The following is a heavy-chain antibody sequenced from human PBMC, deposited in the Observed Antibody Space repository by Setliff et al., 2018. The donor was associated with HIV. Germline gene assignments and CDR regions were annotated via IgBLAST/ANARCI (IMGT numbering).Heavy chain of an antibody. Sequence: PSETLSLTCTVSGGSISSGNYYWSWIRQPAGKGLEWIGRIYTSGSTNYNPSLKSRVTISLDTSKNQFSLNLSSVTAADTAVYYCARQAYYYDSTGYWRAGFFDYWGQGTPVTVSS. CDR1: GGSISSGNYY. J-gene: IGHJ4*02. V-gene: IGHV4-61*02. CDR3: ARQAYYYDSTGYWRAGFFDY. D-gene: IGHD3-22*01. CDR2: IYTSGST.